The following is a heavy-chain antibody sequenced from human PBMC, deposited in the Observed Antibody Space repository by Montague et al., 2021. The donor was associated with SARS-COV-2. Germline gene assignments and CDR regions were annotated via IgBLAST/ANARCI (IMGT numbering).Heavy chain of an antibody. J-gene: IGHJ6*02. CDR2: TYYRSKWYN. Sequence: CAISGDSVSRNSAAWNWIRQSPSRGLQWVGRTYYRSKWYNDYAVSVKSRITINPDTSKNQFSLQLNSVTPEDTAVYYCARQPLGYDFVYYYYGMDVWGQGTTVTVSS. D-gene: IGHD5-12*01. V-gene: IGHV6-1*01. CDR3: ARQPLGYDFVYYYYGMDV. CDR1: GDSVSRNSAA.